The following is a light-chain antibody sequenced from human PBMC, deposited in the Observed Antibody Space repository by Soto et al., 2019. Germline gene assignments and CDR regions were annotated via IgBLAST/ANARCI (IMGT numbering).Light chain of an antibody. CDR3: QQYHSYPWT. CDR1: QSIGSW. Sequence: DIQMTQSPSILSASVGDRVTITCRASQSIGSWLAWYQQKPGKAPNLLIYKASSLESGVTPRFSGSGSGTEFTLTVSSLQPDDFATYYCQQYHSYPWTLGQGTKVDIK. J-gene: IGKJ1*01. CDR2: KAS. V-gene: IGKV1-5*03.